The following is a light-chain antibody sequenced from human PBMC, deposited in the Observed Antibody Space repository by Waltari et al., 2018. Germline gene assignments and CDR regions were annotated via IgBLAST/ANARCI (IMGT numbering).Light chain of an antibody. CDR3: QQRSNWPPIT. CDR1: PSVGSS. Sequence: EIVLTQSPVTLSLAPGESATLSCWASPSVGSSLAWYQQKPGQAPRLLMYDASNRATGVPARFNGSGSGTDFTLTIISLQSEDSAVYYCQQRSNWPPITFGQGTRLEIK. V-gene: IGKV3-11*01. J-gene: IGKJ5*01. CDR2: DAS.